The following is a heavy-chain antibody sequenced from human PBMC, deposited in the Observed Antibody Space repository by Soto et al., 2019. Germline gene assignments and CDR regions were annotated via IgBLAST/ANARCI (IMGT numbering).Heavy chain of an antibody. CDR3: AREVSSSRFDS. D-gene: IGHD2-2*01. Sequence: QVQLEQSGAEVKKPGSSVKVSRKSSGGTFSSYRISWVRQAPGQGLEWMGGIMPIFATPKYAQRFQGRVTISADESTSTAYMELRSLTSDDTAVYYCAREVSSSRFDSWGQGTLVTVSS. J-gene: IGHJ4*02. V-gene: IGHV1-69*01. CDR2: IMPIFATP. CDR1: GGTFSSYR.